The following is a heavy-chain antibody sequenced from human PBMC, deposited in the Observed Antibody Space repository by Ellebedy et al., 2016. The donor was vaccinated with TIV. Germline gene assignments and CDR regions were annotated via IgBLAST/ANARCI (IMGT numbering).Heavy chain of an antibody. J-gene: IGHJ3*01. CDR3: TTDPEDYYAIDF. CDR1: GFSFNNAW. D-gene: IGHD3-10*01. CDR2: IKSKTDGGRI. Sequence: GESLKISXAASGFSFNNAWMSWVRQAPGKGLEWVGRIKSKTDGGRIDYAEPVKGRFTISGDDSKTTAYLQMNSLKTEDTAIYYCTTDPEDYYAIDFWGQGTMVTVSS. V-gene: IGHV3-15*05.